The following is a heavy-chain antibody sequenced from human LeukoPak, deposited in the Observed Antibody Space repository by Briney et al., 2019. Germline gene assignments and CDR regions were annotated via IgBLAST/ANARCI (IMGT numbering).Heavy chain of an antibody. CDR1: GYSFTSYW. CDR3: ARPAFYYDSSGYYGEYYYYGMDV. Sequence: GESLKISCKGSGYSFTSYWIGWVRQMPGKGLEWMGIIYPGDSDTRYSPSFQGQVTMSADKSISTAYLQWSSLKASDTAMYYCARPAFYYDSSGYYGEYYYYGMDVWGQGTTVTVSS. D-gene: IGHD3-22*01. V-gene: IGHV5-51*01. J-gene: IGHJ6*02. CDR2: IYPGDSDT.